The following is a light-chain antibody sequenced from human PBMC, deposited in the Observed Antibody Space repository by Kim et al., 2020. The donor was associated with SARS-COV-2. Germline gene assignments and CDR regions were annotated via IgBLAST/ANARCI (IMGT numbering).Light chain of an antibody. J-gene: IGLJ2*01. CDR3: QVWDSSSDHPDVV. Sequence: GKTARITWGGNNMGTKSVHWYQQKPGQAPVLVVYDDSDRPSGIPERFSGSNSGNTATLTISRVEAGDEADYYCQVWDSSSDHPDVVFGGGTQLTVL. CDR1: NMGTKS. V-gene: IGLV3-21*03. CDR2: DDS.